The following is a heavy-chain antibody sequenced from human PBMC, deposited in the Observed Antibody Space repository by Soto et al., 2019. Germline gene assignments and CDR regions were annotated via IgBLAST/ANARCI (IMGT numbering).Heavy chain of an antibody. D-gene: IGHD3-10*01. CDR1: SVSY. CDR3: ARERRYYNNITCFYFGS. CDR2: IRNNATNHAT. V-gene: IGHV3-72*01. Sequence: SVSYMVGVRKKKKKGLEWVGLIRNNATNHATEYAASVKGRFTLSSDDSKNSLYLQMNSLETEDTAVYSCARERRYYNNITCFYFGSWGHGTLVTVSS. J-gene: IGHJ4*01.